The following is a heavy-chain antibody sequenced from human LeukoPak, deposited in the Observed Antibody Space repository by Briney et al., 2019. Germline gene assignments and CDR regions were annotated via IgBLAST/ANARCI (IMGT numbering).Heavy chain of an antibody. V-gene: IGHV3-21*01. CDR2: ISRSGRYI. J-gene: IGHJ4*02. D-gene: IGHD5-12*01. CDR3: ARDRLDIVATIRAFDY. Sequence: GGSLRLSCAASGFTFSSYSTNWVRQAPGKGLEWVSSISRSGRYIYYADSVKGRFTISRDNAKNSLYLQMNSLRAEDTAVYYCARDRLDIVATIRAFDYWGQGTLVTVSS. CDR1: GFTFSSYS.